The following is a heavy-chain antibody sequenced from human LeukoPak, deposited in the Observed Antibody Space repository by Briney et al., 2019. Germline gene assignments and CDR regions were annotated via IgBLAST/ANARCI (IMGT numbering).Heavy chain of an antibody. D-gene: IGHD1-1*01. Sequence: PGGSLRLSCAASGFTFSSYGIHWVRQAPGKGLEWVAVTSFDGTSKHYADSAKGRFFISRDTPLNTVHLQLNSLRAEDTAVYYCAKVMAERRTLTPYFDYWGQGALVTVSS. CDR1: GFTFSSYG. CDR3: AKVMAERRTLTPYFDY. V-gene: IGHV3-30*18. CDR2: TSFDGTSK. J-gene: IGHJ4*02.